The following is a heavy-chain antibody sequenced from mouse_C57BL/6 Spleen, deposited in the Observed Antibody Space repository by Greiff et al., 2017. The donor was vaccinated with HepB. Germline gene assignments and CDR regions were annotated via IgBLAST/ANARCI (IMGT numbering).Heavy chain of an antibody. J-gene: IGHJ2*01. Sequence: EVQGVESGGGLVKPGGSLKLSCAASGFTFSDYGMHWVRQAPEKGLEWVAYISSGSSTIYYADTVKGRFTISRDTATNTLFLRMTSLRSEDTAMYYCERPGYYGYSFLDYWGQGTTLTVSS. CDR2: ISSGSSTI. CDR3: ERPGYYGYSFLDY. CDR1: GFTFSDYG. V-gene: IGHV5-17*01. D-gene: IGHD2-2*01.